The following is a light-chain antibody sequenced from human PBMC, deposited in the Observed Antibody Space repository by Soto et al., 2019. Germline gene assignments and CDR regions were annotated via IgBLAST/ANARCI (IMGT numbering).Light chain of an antibody. Sequence: DIQMTQSASSLPASVGDTVTISCQASQDISKYLNWFQQKPGKAPKLLIYDVFNVETGVPSRFSGRGSGTECTLIISNLQPEDFATYYCQQYDQLPITFGGGTKVDI. V-gene: IGKV1-33*01. CDR2: DVF. J-gene: IGKJ4*01. CDR1: QDISKY. CDR3: QQYDQLPIT.